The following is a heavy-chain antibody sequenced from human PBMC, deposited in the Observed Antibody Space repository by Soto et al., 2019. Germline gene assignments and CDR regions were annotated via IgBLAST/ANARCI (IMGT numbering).Heavy chain of an antibody. D-gene: IGHD3-3*01. CDR1: GYTLTELS. Sequence: QVQLVQSGAEVKKPGASVKVSCKVSGYTLTELSMHWVRQAPGXXLEWMGGFDPEDGETIYAQKFQGRVTMTEDTSTDTAYMELSSLRSEDTAVYYCATSALAAWSALYWFDPWGQGTLVTVSS. V-gene: IGHV1-24*01. CDR3: ATSALAAWSALYWFDP. CDR2: FDPEDGET. J-gene: IGHJ5*02.